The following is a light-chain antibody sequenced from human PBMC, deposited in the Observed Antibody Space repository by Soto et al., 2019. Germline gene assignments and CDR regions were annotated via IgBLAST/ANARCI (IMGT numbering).Light chain of an antibody. V-gene: IGKV2-28*01. Sequence: DIVMTQSPLSLPVTPGEPASISCRSSQSLLHSNGYNYLDWYLQKPGQSPQLLIYLGSNRASGVPDRFSGNGLGTDFTLKISRVEAEDVGVYYCMQALQTPLTFGPGTKVDI. CDR3: MQALQTPLT. CDR1: QSLLHSNGYNY. J-gene: IGKJ3*01. CDR2: LGS.